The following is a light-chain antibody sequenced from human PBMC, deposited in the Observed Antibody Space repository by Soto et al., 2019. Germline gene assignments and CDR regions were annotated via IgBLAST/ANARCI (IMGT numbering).Light chain of an antibody. CDR3: QKRTNWPWT. J-gene: IGKJ1*01. V-gene: IGKV3-11*01. CDR2: DTS. CDR1: QSVSYY. Sequence: EILMTQSPATLSVSPGERVTFSCRASQSVSYYLAWYQQKPGQTPRLLIYDTSSRATGIPVRFRGSGSGTDFALTISSLEPEDSAVYYCQKRTNWPWTCGQGTKGDIK.